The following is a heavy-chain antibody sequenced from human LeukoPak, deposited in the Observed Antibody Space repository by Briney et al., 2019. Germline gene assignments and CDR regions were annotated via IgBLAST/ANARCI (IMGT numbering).Heavy chain of an antibody. Sequence: SETLSLTCTVSGRSISTSHPYWGWIRQPPGKGLQWIGSILYSGATYYNPPLESRVTISLDPSKTLLSLKLTSVTASDTAVYFCARHLSGKKDFWGQGALVTVSS. CDR1: GRSISTSHPY. CDR2: ILYSGAT. J-gene: IGHJ4*02. CDR3: ARHLSGKKDF. D-gene: IGHD3-10*01. V-gene: IGHV4-39*01.